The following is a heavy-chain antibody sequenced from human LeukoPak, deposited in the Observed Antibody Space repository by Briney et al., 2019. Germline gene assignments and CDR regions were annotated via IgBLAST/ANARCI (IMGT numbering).Heavy chain of an antibody. J-gene: IGHJ4*02. CDR1: GFTFSSYG. V-gene: IGHV3-30*02. D-gene: IGHD3-22*01. Sequence: GGSLRLSCAASGFTFSSYGMHWVRQAPGKGLEWVAFIRHDGSNKYYADSVKGRFTISRDNSKNTLYLQMNSLRAEDTAVYYCARGFMDSSGYYFRTWGQGTLVTVSS. CDR2: IRHDGSNK. CDR3: ARGFMDSSGYYFRT.